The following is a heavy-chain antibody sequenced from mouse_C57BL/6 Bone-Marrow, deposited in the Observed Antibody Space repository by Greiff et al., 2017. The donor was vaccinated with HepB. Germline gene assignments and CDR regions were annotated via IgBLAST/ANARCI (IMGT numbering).Heavy chain of an antibody. D-gene: IGHD4-1*01. J-gene: IGHJ4*01. CDR2: IRNKANNHAT. CDR3: TTGTAYAMDY. CDR1: GFTFSDAW. Sequence: EVKVEESGGGLVQPGGSMKLSCAASGFTFSDAWMDWVRQSPEKGLEWVAEIRNKANNHATYYAASVKGRFTISRDDSKSSVYMQMNSLRAEDTGIYYCTTGTAYAMDYWGQGTSVTVSS. V-gene: IGHV6-6*01.